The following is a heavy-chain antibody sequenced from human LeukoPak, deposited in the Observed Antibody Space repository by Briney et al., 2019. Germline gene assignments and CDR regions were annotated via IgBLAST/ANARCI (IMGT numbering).Heavy chain of an antibody. CDR1: GFTFSEYW. J-gene: IGHJ4*02. CDR3: ARAGYNWEYDY. Sequence: PGGSLRLSCAASGFTFSEYWMYWVRQAPGKGLVWVSRINSDESDTTYADSVKGRFTISRDNTKNTLYLQMNSLRVEDTAVYYCARAGYNWEYDYWGQGTLVTVSS. CDR2: INSDESDT. V-gene: IGHV3-74*01. D-gene: IGHD5-24*01.